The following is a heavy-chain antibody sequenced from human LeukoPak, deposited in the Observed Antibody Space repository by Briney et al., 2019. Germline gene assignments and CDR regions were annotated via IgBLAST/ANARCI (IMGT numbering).Heavy chain of an antibody. V-gene: IGHV4-39*01. J-gene: IGHJ4*02. CDR3: ASPLAVGASDY. D-gene: IGHD1-26*01. CDR1: GGSISSSTYY. CDR2: IYYSGST. Sequence: SETLSLTCTVSGGSISSSTYYWGWIRQPPGKGLEWIGSIYYSGSTYYNPSLKSRVAISVDTSENQFFLKLNSVTAADTAVYYCASPLAVGASDYWGQGTLVTVSS.